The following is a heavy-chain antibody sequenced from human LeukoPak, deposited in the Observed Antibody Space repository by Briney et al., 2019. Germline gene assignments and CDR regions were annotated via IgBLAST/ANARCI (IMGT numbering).Heavy chain of an antibody. CDR1: GFIFSSYD. Sequence: PGGSLRLSCAASGFIFSSYDMNWVRQAPGKGLVWVSYISGSGTTVYYADSVKGRFTISRDNAKKSLYLEMNSLRAEDTAVYYCARDSMATMGDWGQGTLVTVSS. CDR3: ARDSMATMGD. CDR2: ISGSGTTV. J-gene: IGHJ4*02. V-gene: IGHV3-48*03. D-gene: IGHD5-24*01.